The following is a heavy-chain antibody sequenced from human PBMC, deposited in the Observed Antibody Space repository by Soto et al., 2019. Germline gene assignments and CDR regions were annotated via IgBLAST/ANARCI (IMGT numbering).Heavy chain of an antibody. Sequence: PGGSLRLSCAASGFTFSSYAMHWVRQAPGKGLGWVAVISYDGSNKYYADSVKGRFTISRDNSKNTLYLQMNSLRAEDTAVYYCARDSPSLRGYGMDVWGQGTTVTVSS. CDR2: ISYDGSNK. J-gene: IGHJ6*02. V-gene: IGHV3-30-3*01. CDR1: GFTFSSYA. CDR3: ARDSPSLRGYGMDV.